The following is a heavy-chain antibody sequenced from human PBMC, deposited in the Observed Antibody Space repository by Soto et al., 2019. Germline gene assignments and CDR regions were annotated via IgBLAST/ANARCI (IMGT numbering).Heavy chain of an antibody. D-gene: IGHD2-15*01. Sequence: SGPTLVNPTETLTLTCTVSGFSLSNARMGVSWIRQPPGKALEWLAHIFSNDEKSYSTSLKSRLTISKDTSKSQVVLTMTNMDPVDTATYYCARIRRATPPYYYYYYGMDVWGQGTTVTVSS. CDR3: ARIRRATPPYYYYYYGMDV. J-gene: IGHJ6*02. V-gene: IGHV2-26*01. CDR2: IFSNDEK. CDR1: GFSLSNARMG.